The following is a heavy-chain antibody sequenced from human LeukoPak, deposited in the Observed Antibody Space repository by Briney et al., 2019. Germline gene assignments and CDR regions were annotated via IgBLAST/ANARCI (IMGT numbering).Heavy chain of an antibody. CDR2: IYRSGTT. V-gene: IGHV4-38-2*02. Sequence: SETLSLTCTVSGYSISGGHYWGWIRRPPGKGLEWIGSIYRSGTTFYNPSLKSRVTISVDTSKNQFSLKLSSVTAADTAVYYCARITSSGWLDYWGQGTLVTVSS. D-gene: IGHD6-19*01. CDR1: GYSISGGHY. J-gene: IGHJ4*02. CDR3: ARITSSGWLDY.